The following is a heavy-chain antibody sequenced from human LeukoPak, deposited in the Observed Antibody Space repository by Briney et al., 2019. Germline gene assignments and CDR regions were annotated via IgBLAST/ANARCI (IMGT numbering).Heavy chain of an antibody. V-gene: IGHV4-34*01. CDR3: ATYCSSTSCYYAFDI. D-gene: IGHD2-2*01. CDR1: GGSINSGGYY. CDR2: INHSGST. J-gene: IGHJ3*02. Sequence: SETLSLTCTVSGGSINSGGYYWSWIRQPPGKGLEWIGEINHSGSTNYNPSLKSRVTISVDTSKNQFSLKLSSVTAADTAVYYCATYCSSTSCYYAFDIWGQGTMVTVSS.